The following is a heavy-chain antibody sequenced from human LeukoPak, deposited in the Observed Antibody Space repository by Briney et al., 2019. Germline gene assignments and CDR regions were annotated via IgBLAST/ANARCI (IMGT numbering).Heavy chain of an antibody. CDR1: GFTFSSYS. V-gene: IGHV3-48*04. J-gene: IGHJ4*02. D-gene: IGHD1-26*01. CDR3: ARDARGSFYDY. CDR2: ISSSSSTI. Sequence: GGSLRLSCAASGFTFSSYSMNWVRQAPGKGLEWVSYISSSSSTIYYADSVKGRFTISRDNAKNSLFLQMDSLRADDTAMYYCARDARGSFYDYWGQGTLVTVSS.